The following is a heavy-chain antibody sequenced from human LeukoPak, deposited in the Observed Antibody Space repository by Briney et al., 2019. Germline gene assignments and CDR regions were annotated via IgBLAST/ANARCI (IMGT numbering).Heavy chain of an antibody. V-gene: IGHV3-48*03. CDR3: ARDRDPGIRGYSGYGAYHYGLDV. CDR1: GFTFSSYE. CDR2: ISSSGSTI. D-gene: IGHD5-12*01. J-gene: IGHJ6*02. Sequence: PGGSLRLSCAASGFTFSSYEMNWVRQAPGKGLEWVSYISSSGSTIYYADSVKGRFTISRDNAKNSLYLQMNSLRAEDTAVYYCARDRDPGIRGYSGYGAYHYGLDVWGQGTTVSVSS.